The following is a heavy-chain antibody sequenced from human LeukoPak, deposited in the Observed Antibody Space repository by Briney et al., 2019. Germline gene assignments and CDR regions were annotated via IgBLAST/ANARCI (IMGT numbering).Heavy chain of an antibody. J-gene: IGHJ4*02. Sequence: GGSLRFSCAASGFTFSDAWMSWVRQAPGKGLEWVGRIKSKRGGGATDYGAPVKGRFTISRDDSKNTLYLQMDSLKTEDTAIYYCVHDGDYEGRFDSWGQGTLVTVSS. CDR3: VHDGDYEGRFDS. V-gene: IGHV3-15*01. D-gene: IGHD4-17*01. CDR2: IKSKRGGGAT. CDR1: GFTFSDAW.